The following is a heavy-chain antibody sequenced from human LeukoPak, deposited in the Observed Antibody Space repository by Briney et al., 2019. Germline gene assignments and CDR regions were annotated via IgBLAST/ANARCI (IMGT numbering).Heavy chain of an antibody. CDR2: IDPSDSYT. J-gene: IGHJ1*01. CDR1: GYSFTSYW. V-gene: IGHV5-10-1*01. CDR3: ASSGSTYDFQH. Sequence: GESLKISCKGSGYSFTSYWISWVRQMPGKGLEWMGRIDPSDSYTNYSPSFQGHVTLSADKSISTAYLQWSSLKASDTAMYYCASSGSTYDFQHWGQGTLVTVSS. D-gene: IGHD5-12*01.